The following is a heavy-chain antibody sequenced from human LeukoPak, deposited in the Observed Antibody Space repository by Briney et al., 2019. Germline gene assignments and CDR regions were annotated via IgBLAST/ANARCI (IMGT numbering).Heavy chain of an antibody. V-gene: IGHV1-69*05. Sequence: SVKVSCKASGGTFSSYAISWVRQAPGQGLEWMGRIIPIFGTANYAQKFQGRVTITTDESTSTAYMELSSLRSEDTAVYYCARARDSGYDYGPAYFDYWGQGTLVTVSS. D-gene: IGHD5-12*01. CDR1: GGTFSSYA. CDR2: IIPIFGTA. J-gene: IGHJ4*02. CDR3: ARARDSGYDYGPAYFDY.